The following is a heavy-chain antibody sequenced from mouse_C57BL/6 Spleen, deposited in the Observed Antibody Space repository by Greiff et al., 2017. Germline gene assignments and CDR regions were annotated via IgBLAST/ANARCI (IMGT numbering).Heavy chain of an antibody. Sequence: LMESGPGLVKPSQSLSLTCSVTGSSITSGYYWNWIRPFPGNKLEWMVYISYDGSNNSNPSLKNRISITRDTSKNQFFLKLNSVTTEDTATYYCASLTGGYFDYWGQGTTLTVSS. D-gene: IGHD4-1*01. CDR2: ISYDGSN. V-gene: IGHV3-6*01. CDR3: ASLTGGYFDY. CDR1: GSSITSGYY. J-gene: IGHJ2*01.